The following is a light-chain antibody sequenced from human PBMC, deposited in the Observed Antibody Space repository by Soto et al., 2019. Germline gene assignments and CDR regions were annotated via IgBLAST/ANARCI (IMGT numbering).Light chain of an antibody. CDR1: RSVSSN. J-gene: IGKJ1*01. Sequence: EIVMTQSPATLSVSPGDRATLSCRASRSVSSNLAWYQQKPGQAPILLIYGASSRATGIPARISGSGSETEFTLTISSLQSEDFAVYFCQQYNDWPRTFGQGTKVDIK. CDR3: QQYNDWPRT. V-gene: IGKV3-15*01. CDR2: GAS.